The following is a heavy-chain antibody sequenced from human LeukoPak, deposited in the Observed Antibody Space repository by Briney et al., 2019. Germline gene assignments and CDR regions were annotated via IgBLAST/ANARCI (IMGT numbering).Heavy chain of an antibody. D-gene: IGHD5-24*01. Sequence: GGSLRLSCAASGFIFSSHGMHWVRQAPGKGLEWVAVIWYDGSNKYYADPVKGRFTISRDNSKNTLYLQMDSLRGEDTAVYYCARDPVRDGYPYSFDYWGQGTLVTVSS. CDR1: GFIFSSHG. V-gene: IGHV3-33*01. CDR2: IWYDGSNK. J-gene: IGHJ4*02. CDR3: ARDPVRDGYPYSFDY.